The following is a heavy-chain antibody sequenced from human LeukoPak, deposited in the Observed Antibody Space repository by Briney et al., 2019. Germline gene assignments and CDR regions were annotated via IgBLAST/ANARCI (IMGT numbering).Heavy chain of an antibody. CDR2: INWNGGST. CDR3: ARDGGGIAAAGTGYFDC. D-gene: IGHD6-13*01. J-gene: IGHJ4*02. CDR1: GFTFDDYG. V-gene: IGHV3-20*04. Sequence: GGSLRLSCAASGFTFDDYGMSWVRQAPGKGLEWVSGINWNGGSTGYADSVKGRFTISRDNAKNSLYLQMNSLRAEDTALYYCARDGGGIAAAGTGYFDCWGQGTLVTVSS.